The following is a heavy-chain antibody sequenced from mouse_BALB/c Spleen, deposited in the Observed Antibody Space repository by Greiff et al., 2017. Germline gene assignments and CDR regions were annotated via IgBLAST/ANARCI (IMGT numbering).Heavy chain of an antibody. D-gene: IGHD1-1*01. J-gene: IGHJ1*01. CDR3: ARGGVYRTAYFDV. Sequence: EVQRVESGPELVKPGASVKIPCKASGYTFTDYNMDWVKQSHGKSLEWIGDINHNNGGTIYNQKFKGKATLTVDKSSSTAYMELRSLTSEDTAVYYCARGGVYRTAYFDVWGAGTTVTVSS. CDR2: INHNNGGT. V-gene: IGHV1-18*01. CDR1: GYTFTDYN.